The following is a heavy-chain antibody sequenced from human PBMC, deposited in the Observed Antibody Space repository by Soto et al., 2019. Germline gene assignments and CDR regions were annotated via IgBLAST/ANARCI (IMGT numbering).Heavy chain of an antibody. CDR3: ARHLPYCDCWSGYYRNPDYYGMDV. Sequence: GESLKISCKGSGYSFTIYWIGWVRQMPGKGLEWMGIIYPGDSDTRYSPSFQGQVTISADKSISTAYLQGSSLKASDTAMYYCARHLPYCDCWSGYYRNPDYYGMDVWGQGTTVTVSS. J-gene: IGHJ6*02. CDR1: GYSFTIYW. D-gene: IGHD3-3*01. V-gene: IGHV5-51*01. CDR2: IYPGDSDT.